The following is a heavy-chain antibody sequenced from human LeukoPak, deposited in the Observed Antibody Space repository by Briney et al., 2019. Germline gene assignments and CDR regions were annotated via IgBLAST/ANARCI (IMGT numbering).Heavy chain of an antibody. Sequence: SETLSLTCTVSGGSISSYYWSWIRQPPGKGLEWIGYIYCSGSTNYNPSLKSRVTISVDTSKNQFSLKLSSVTAADTAVYYCARLVDTAADYWGQGTLVTVSS. J-gene: IGHJ4*02. D-gene: IGHD5-18*01. V-gene: IGHV4-59*08. CDR2: IYCSGST. CDR1: GGSISSYY. CDR3: ARLVDTAADY.